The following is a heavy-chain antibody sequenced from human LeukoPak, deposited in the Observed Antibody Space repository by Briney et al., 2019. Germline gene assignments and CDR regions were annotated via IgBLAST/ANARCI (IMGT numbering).Heavy chain of an antibody. CDR1: GFTFTNYW. V-gene: IGHV3-7*03. J-gene: IGHJ4*02. D-gene: IGHD6-13*01. CDR2: IKQDRSEK. Sequence: PGGSLRLSCAASGFTFTNYWMSWVRQAPGKGLELVANIKQDRSEKYYVDSVKGRFTISRDNAKNSLYLQMNSLRAEDTAVYYCAKDFSSTLPYSFDFWGQGTLVTVSS. CDR3: AKDFSSTLPYSFDF.